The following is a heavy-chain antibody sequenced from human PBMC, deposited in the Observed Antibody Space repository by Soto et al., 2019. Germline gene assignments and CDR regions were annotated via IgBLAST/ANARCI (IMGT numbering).Heavy chain of an antibody. CDR2: ISGSGGST. J-gene: IGHJ6*03. V-gene: IGHV3-23*01. CDR1: GFTFSSYA. CDR3: AKGFDDFWSGYYAPYYYYMDV. Sequence: EVQLLESGGGLVQPGGSLRLSCAASGFTFSSYAMSWVRQAPGKGLEWVSAISGSGGSTYYADSVKGRFTISRDNSKNTLYLQMNSLRAEDTAVYYCAKGFDDFWSGYYAPYYYYMDVWGKGTTVTVSS. D-gene: IGHD3-3*01.